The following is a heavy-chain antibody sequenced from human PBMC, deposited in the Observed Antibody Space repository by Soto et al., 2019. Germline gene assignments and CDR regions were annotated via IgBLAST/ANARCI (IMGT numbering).Heavy chain of an antibody. Sequence: QVQLVESGGGVVQPGRSLRLSCAASGFTFSSYGMHWVRQAPGKGLEWVAVISYDGSNKYYADSVKGRFTISRDNSNNTLYLQMNSLRAEDTAVYYCAKDRYYYDSSGLDPWGQGTLVTVSS. CDR1: GFTFSSYG. D-gene: IGHD3-22*01. CDR3: AKDRYYYDSSGLDP. V-gene: IGHV3-30*18. J-gene: IGHJ5*02. CDR2: ISYDGSNK.